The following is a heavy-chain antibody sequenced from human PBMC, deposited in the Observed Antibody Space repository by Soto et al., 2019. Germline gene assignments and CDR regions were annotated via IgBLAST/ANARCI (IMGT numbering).Heavy chain of an antibody. Sequence: QVQLVQSGAEVKKPGSSVKVSCKASGGTFSSYAISWVRQAPGQGLEWMGGIIPIFGTANYAQKFQGRVTITADKSTSTAYMELSSLRSEDTAVYYCAREEGYGGNHNPYYYYYGMDVWGQGTTVTVSS. D-gene: IGHD2-15*01. J-gene: IGHJ6*02. CDR3: AREEGYGGNHNPYYYYYGMDV. CDR1: GGTFSSYA. CDR2: IIPIFGTA. V-gene: IGHV1-69*06.